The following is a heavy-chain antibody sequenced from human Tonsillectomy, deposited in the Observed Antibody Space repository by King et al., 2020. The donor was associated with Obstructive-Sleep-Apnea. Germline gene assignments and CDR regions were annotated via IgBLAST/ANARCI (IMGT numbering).Heavy chain of an antibody. D-gene: IGHD3-9*01. CDR1: GFTFSNYG. CDR3: VQDLLRLFGWFFED. CDR2: ISYDGSTK. Sequence: VQLVESGGGVVQPGRSLRLSCAASGFTFSNYGMHWVRQSPGKGLEWVAVISYDGSTKHYADSVKGRFTISRDNSKNTLDLQMNGLRVEDTAVYYCVQDLLRLFGWFFEDWGQGILVTVSS. V-gene: IGHV3-30*18. J-gene: IGHJ4*02.